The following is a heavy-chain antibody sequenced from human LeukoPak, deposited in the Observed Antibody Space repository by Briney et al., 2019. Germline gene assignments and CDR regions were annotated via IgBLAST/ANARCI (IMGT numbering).Heavy chain of an antibody. V-gene: IGHV3-21*01. CDR1: GFSFENYN. Sequence: GGSLRLSCAASGFSFENYNMNWVRQAPGKGLEWVAYINVITGYIYYADSLKGRFTISRDNAKKSLFQEMNSLRVEDTAVYYCARDRSGSSSVDDAFDIWGQGIMVTVSS. J-gene: IGHJ3*02. CDR2: INVITGYI. D-gene: IGHD1-26*01. CDR3: ARDRSGSSSVDDAFDI.